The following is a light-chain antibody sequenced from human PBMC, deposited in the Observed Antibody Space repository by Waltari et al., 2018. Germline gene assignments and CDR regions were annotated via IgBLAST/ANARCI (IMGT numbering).Light chain of an antibody. Sequence: QAVVTQEPSLTVSPGGTVTLTCGSDTGTVTSGHYPYWFQLKPGQAPRTLIFDSTNKASWTPARFSGSLLGGKAALTLSGAQPEDEADYYCLLSYSGARVFGGGTKVTVL. V-gene: IGLV7-46*01. CDR3: LLSYSGARV. CDR1: TGTVTSGHY. J-gene: IGLJ3*02. CDR2: DST.